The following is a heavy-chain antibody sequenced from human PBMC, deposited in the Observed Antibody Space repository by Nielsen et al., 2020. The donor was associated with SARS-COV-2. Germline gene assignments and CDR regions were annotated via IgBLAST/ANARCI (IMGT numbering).Heavy chain of an antibody. D-gene: IGHD2-15*01. J-gene: IGHJ4*02. Sequence: WIRQPPGKGLEWVSYISSSGSTIYYADSVKGRFTISRDNAKNSLYLQMNSLRAEDTAVYYCAKRSPYCSGGSCYRVIDYWGQGTLVTVSS. CDR2: ISSSGSTI. V-gene: IGHV3-11*01. CDR3: AKRSPYCSGGSCYRVIDY.